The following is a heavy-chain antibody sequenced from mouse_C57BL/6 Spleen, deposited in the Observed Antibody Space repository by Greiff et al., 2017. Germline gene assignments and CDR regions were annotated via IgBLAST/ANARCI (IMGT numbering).Heavy chain of an antibody. Sequence: VQLQQPGAELVKPGASVKLSCKASGYTFTSYWMHWVKQRPGRGLEWIGRIDPNSGGTKYNEKFKGKATLTVDKPSSTAYMQLSSLTSEDSAVYYCARVFTTVVADCDFDVWGTGTTVTVSS. J-gene: IGHJ1*03. CDR2: IDPNSGGT. CDR1: GYTFTSYW. D-gene: IGHD1-1*01. CDR3: ARVFTTVVADCDFDV. V-gene: IGHV1-72*01.